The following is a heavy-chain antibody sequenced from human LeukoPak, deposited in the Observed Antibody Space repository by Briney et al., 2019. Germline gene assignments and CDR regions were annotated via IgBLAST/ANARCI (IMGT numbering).Heavy chain of an antibody. Sequence: GGPLRLSCAASGFTFSSYAMHWVRQAPGKGLEWVSAISGSGGSAYYADSVKGRFTISRDNSKNTLYLQMNSLRAEDTAVYYCAKDEYSSGLDYWGQGTLVTVSS. CDR2: ISGSGGSA. D-gene: IGHD6-25*01. CDR3: AKDEYSSGLDY. J-gene: IGHJ4*02. V-gene: IGHV3-23*01. CDR1: GFTFSSYA.